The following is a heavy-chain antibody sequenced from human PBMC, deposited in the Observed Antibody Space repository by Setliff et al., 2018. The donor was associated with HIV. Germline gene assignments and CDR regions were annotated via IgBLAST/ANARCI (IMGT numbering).Heavy chain of an antibody. CDR1: GYRFTDYY. Sequence: ASVKVSCKASGYRFTDYYIHWVRQPPGQGLEWMGWINPNSGGTNYAQKFQGRVTMTRDTSISTAYMELSGLTSDDSAVYYCARYLVVVPVAVGGLDVWGQGTTVTVSS. V-gene: IGHV1-2*02. D-gene: IGHD2-2*01. CDR2: INPNSGGT. CDR3: ARYLVVVPVAVGGLDV. J-gene: IGHJ6*02.